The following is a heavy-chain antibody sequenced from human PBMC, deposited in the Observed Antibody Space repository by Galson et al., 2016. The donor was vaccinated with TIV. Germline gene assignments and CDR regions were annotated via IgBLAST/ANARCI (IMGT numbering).Heavy chain of an antibody. J-gene: IGHJ4*02. D-gene: IGHD2-21*02. CDR1: GGSISSYH. Sequence: LSLTCTVSGGSISSYHWTWIRRPPGKGLERIGYIYYTGSTTYNPSLKSRVTISLDTPKTHFSLKLTSVTAADTAVYYCARDSVTYPRTLEYWGQGTLVTVSS. V-gene: IGHV4-59*01. CDR2: IYYTGST. CDR3: ARDSVTYPRTLEY.